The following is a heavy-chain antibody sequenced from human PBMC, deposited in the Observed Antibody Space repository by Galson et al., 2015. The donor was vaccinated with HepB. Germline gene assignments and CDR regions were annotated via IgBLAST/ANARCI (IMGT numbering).Heavy chain of an antibody. Sequence: SLRLSCAASGFTFSSYSMNWVRQAPGKGLEWVSSISSSSSYIYYADSVKGRFTISRDNDKNSLYLQMNSLRAEDTAVYYCAREGDYSSGWYYFDYWGQGTLCTVSS. V-gene: IGHV3-21*01. D-gene: IGHD6-19*01. J-gene: IGHJ4*02. CDR2: ISSSSSYI. CDR1: GFTFSSYS. CDR3: AREGDYSSGWYYFDY.